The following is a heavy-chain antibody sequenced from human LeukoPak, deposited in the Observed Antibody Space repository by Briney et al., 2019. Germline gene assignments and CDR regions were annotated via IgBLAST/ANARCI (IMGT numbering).Heavy chain of an antibody. CDR3: AKLFWSGYADY. V-gene: IGHV3-23*01. J-gene: IGHJ4*02. Sequence: GGSLRLSCAASGFTFSTYAMSWVRQAPGKGLEWVATFCGTGGSTFYADSVKGRFTISRDDYKNTMYLQMNSLRAEDTAVYYCAKLFWSGYADYWGQGTLVTVSS. CDR2: FCGTGGST. CDR1: GFTFSTYA. D-gene: IGHD3-3*01.